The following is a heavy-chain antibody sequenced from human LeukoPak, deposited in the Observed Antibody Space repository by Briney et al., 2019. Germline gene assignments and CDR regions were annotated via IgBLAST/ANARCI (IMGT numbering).Heavy chain of an antibody. Sequence: PGGSLRLSCTASGFTFSSYGIHWVRQAPGKGLEWVAVILYDGSSKYYADSVEGRFTISRDNSKNTLYLQMNSLRAEDTAVYYCARDPNLGIYDSSGHFDYWGQGTLVTVSS. J-gene: IGHJ4*02. CDR1: GFTFSSYG. CDR2: ILYDGSSK. V-gene: IGHV3-30*03. CDR3: ARDPNLGIYDSSGHFDY. D-gene: IGHD3-22*01.